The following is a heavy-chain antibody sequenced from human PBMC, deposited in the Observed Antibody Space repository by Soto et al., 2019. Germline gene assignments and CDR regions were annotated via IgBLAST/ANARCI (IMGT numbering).Heavy chain of an antibody. CDR1: GGTFSSYT. D-gene: IGHD2-15*01. J-gene: IGHJ2*01. Sequence: AVKVSCKASGGTFSSYTISWVRQAPGQGLEWMGRIIPILGIANYAQKFQGRVTITADKSTSTAYMELSSLRSEDTAVYYCARTYCSGGSCYWYFDLWGRGTLVTVS. CDR2: IIPILGIA. CDR3: ARTYCSGGSCYWYFDL. V-gene: IGHV1-69*02.